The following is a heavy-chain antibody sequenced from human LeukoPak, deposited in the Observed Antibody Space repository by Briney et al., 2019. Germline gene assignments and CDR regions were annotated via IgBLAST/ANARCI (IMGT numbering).Heavy chain of an antibody. CDR1: GGSINNYY. CDR2: IYYTGST. Sequence: PSETLSLTCTVSGGSINNYYWTWIRQPPGKGLEWIGYIYYTGSTNYNPSLKSRVAISVDTSKNQFSLKLSSVPPADTAVYYCARGQSRGNWFDPWGQGNLVTVSS. D-gene: IGHD3-10*01. CDR3: ARGQSRGNWFDP. J-gene: IGHJ5*02. V-gene: IGHV4-59*01.